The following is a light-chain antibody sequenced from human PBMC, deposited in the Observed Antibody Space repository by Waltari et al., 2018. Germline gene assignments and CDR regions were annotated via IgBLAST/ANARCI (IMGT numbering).Light chain of an antibody. CDR2: DAS. V-gene: IGKV1-33*01. CDR3: QQYDNLPLT. CDR1: QDINNY. J-gene: IGKJ4*01. Sequence: DIQMTQSPSSLSASVGDRVTITCQASQDINNYLNWYQQKQGKAPKLLIYDASNLETGVPSRFSGSDSGTDFTFTISSLQPEDIATYYCQQYDNLPLTFGGGTKVEIK.